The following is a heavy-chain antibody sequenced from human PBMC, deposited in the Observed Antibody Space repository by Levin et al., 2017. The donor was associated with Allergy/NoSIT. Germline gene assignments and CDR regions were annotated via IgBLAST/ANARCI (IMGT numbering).Heavy chain of an antibody. CDR2: IGTAGDT. CDR3: ARAGGSSWNNWFDP. J-gene: IGHJ5*02. Sequence: GGSLRLSCAASGFTFSSYDMHWVRQATGKGLEWVSAIGTAGDTYYPGSVKGRFTISRENAKNSLYLQMNSLRAGDTAVYYCARAGGSSWNNWFDPWGQGTLVTVSS. V-gene: IGHV3-13*01. D-gene: IGHD6-13*01. CDR1: GFTFSSYD.